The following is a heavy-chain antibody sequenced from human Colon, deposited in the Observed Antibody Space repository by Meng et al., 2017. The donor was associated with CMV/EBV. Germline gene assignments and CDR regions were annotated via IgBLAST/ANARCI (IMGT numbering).Heavy chain of an antibody. D-gene: IGHD2-2*02. CDR2: IYYSGST. V-gene: IGHV4-39*07. Sequence: GSLRLSCTVSGGSISSSSYYWGWIRQPPGKGLEWIGSIYYSGSTYYKPSLNSRVSISVDTSKNQFSLKLTSVTAADTAMYYCVRDGRFGGYCTSTSCYTGYWGQGTLVTVSS. CDR1: GGSISSSSYY. CDR3: VRDGRFGGYCTSTSCYTGY. J-gene: IGHJ4*02.